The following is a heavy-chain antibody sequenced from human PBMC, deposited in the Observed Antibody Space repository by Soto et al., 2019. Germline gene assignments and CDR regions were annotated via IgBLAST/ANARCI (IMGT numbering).Heavy chain of an antibody. V-gene: IGHV3-23*01. D-gene: IGHD2-21*01. Sequence: EVQLLESGGGLVQPGGSLRLSCADSGFTFSSYAMSWVRQAPGKGLEWVSAISGSGGSTYYADSVKGRFTISRDNSKNTLYLQMNSLRAEDTAVYYCAKGIRPYYYYGMDVWGQGTTVTVSS. CDR1: GFTFSSYA. CDR2: ISGSGGST. CDR3: AKGIRPYYYYGMDV. J-gene: IGHJ6*02.